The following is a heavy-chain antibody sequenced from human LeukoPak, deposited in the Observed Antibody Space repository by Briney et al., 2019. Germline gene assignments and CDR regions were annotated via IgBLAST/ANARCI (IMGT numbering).Heavy chain of an antibody. CDR3: ARDRRGSTSCCAFDY. CDR1: GFTVSSNY. D-gene: IGHD2-2*01. Sequence: GGSLRLSCAASGFTVSSNYMSWVRQAPGKGLEWVSVLYSGGSTHYADSVKGRFTISRDNSKNTLYLQMNSLRAEDTAVYYCARDRRGSTSCCAFDYWGQGTLVTVSS. J-gene: IGHJ4*02. CDR2: LYSGGST. V-gene: IGHV3-53*01.